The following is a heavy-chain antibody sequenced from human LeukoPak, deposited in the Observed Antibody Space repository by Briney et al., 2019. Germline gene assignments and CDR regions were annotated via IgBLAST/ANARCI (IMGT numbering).Heavy chain of an antibody. CDR3: AQSDTGDSLGDY. CDR2: IYPGDSET. J-gene: IGHJ4*02. D-gene: IGHD2-21*01. CDR1: GYSFISYW. V-gene: IGHV5-51*01. Sequence: GESLKILCRGSGYSFISYWIGWVRQMPGKGVEGMGIIYPGDSETRYSPAFQGQVTISADKSINTAYLQWSSLKASATAMYYCAQSDTGDSLGDYWGQGTVVPVSS.